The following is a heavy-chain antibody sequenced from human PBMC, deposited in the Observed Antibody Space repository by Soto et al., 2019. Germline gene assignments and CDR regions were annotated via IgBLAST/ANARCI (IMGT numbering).Heavy chain of an antibody. CDR3: ARVVVPRPIWGYNWFDP. D-gene: IGHD3-16*01. CDR2: INPNSGGT. J-gene: IGHJ5*02. V-gene: IGHV1-2*02. CDR1: GYTFTGYY. Sequence: ASVKVSCKASGYTFTGYYMHWLRQSPGQGLEWMGWINPNSGGTNYAQKFQGRVTMTRDTSISTAYMELSRLRSDDTAVYYCARVVVPRPIWGYNWFDPWGQGTLVTVSS.